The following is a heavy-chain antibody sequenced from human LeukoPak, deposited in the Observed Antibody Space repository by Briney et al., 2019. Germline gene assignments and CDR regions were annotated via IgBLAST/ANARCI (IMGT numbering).Heavy chain of an antibody. Sequence: SVKVSCKASGGTFSSYAISWVRQAPGQGLEWMGRIIPILGIANYAQKFQGRVTITADKSTSTAYVELSSLRSEDTAVYYCARGSSSSHYYGMDVWGQGTTVTVSS. V-gene: IGHV1-69*04. CDR3: ARGSSSSHYYGMDV. D-gene: IGHD6-13*01. J-gene: IGHJ6*02. CDR1: GGTFSSYA. CDR2: IIPILGIA.